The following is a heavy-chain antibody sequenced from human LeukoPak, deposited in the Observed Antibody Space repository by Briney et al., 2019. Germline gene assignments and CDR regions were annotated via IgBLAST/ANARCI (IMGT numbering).Heavy chain of an antibody. CDR3: ARDRLGYSYGSGSFPGFFDY. D-gene: IGHD3-10*01. J-gene: IGHJ4*02. Sequence: GASVKVSCKASGYTFTSYGISGVRQAPGQGLEWMGWISAYNGNTNYAQKLQGRVTMTTDTSTSTAYMELRSLRSDDTAVYYCARDRLGYSYGSGSFPGFFDYWGQGTLVTVSS. V-gene: IGHV1-18*04. CDR2: ISAYNGNT. CDR1: GYTFTSYG.